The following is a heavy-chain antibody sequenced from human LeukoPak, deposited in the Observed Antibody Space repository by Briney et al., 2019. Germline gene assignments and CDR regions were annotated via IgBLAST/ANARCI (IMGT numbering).Heavy chain of an antibody. V-gene: IGHV1-69*13. CDR3: ARAPITMVRGVTTDDY. Sequence: SVKVSCKASGYTFTGYYMHWVRQAPGQGLEWMGGIIPIFGTANYAQKFQGRVTITADESTSTAYMELSSLRFEDTAVYYCARAPITMVRGVTTDDYWGQGTLVTVSS. J-gene: IGHJ4*02. CDR2: IIPIFGTA. CDR1: GYTFTGYY. D-gene: IGHD3-10*01.